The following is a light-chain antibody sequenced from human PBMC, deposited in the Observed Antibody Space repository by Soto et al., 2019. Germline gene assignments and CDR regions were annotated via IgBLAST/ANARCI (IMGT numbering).Light chain of an antibody. CDR1: ESMSNNY. V-gene: IGKV3-20*01. Sequence: EIVLTQSPGTLSLSLGERATLSCRASESMSNNYLAWYQQKPGQAPRLLIYGASSRATGIPDRFSGSGSGTDFTLTISRVEPEDFVVYYCQQYDSSPYTFGQGTKLEIK. CDR2: GAS. CDR3: QQYDSSPYT. J-gene: IGKJ2*01.